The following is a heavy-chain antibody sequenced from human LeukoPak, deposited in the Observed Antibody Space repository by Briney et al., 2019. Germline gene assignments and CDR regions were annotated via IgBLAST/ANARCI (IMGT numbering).Heavy chain of an antibody. CDR2: ISAYNGNT. Sequence: ASVKVSCKASGYTFTSYGISWVRQAPGQGLEWMGWISAYNGNTNYAQKLHGRGTITTDTSTSTAYMELRSLRSEDTAVYYCARDSVTSYYYGMDVWGQGTTVTVSS. J-gene: IGHJ6*02. CDR1: GYTFTSYG. V-gene: IGHV1-18*01. CDR3: ARDSVTSYYYGMDV. D-gene: IGHD3-16*02.